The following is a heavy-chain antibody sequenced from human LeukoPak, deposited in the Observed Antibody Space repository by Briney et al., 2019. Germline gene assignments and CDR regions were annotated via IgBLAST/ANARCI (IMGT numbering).Heavy chain of an antibody. V-gene: IGHV3-15*01. CDR1: GFIFSNAC. Sequence: GGSLRLSCAASGFIFSNACMSWVRQAPGKGLEWVGRIKSKTDGGTTDYAAPVKGRFTISRDDSKNTLYLQMNSLKTEDTAVYYCTTYRPTGYPDYWGQGTLVTVSS. CDR2: IKSKTDGGTT. D-gene: IGHD3-9*01. CDR3: TTYRPTGYPDY. J-gene: IGHJ4*02.